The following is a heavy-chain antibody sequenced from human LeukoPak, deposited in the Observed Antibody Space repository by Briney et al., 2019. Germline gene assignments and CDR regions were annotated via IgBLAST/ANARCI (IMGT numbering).Heavy chain of an antibody. CDR2: INPNTGGT. V-gene: IGHV1-2*02. CDR3: AREDSSRTVTYNYHYYMDV. Sequence: ASVKVSCKASGYTFTTYAINWVRQAPGQGLEWMAWINPNTGGTKYAQKFQDRVTMTRDTSISTAYMELSRLRSDDTAMYYCAREDSSRTVTYNYHYYMDVWGKGTTVTISS. D-gene: IGHD4-17*01. CDR1: GYTFTTYA. J-gene: IGHJ6*03.